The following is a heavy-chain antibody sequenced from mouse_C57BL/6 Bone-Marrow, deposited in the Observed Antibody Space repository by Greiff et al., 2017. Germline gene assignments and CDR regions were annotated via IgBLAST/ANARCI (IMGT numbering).Heavy chain of an antibody. J-gene: IGHJ2*01. Sequence: EVKLEESGPGLVKPSQSLSLTCSVTGYSITSGYYWNWIRQFPGNKLEWMGYISYDGSNNYNPSLKNRISLTRDTSKNQFFLKLNSMTTEDAATYYGARVGNYPYYFDYWGQGTTLTVSS. V-gene: IGHV3-6*01. CDR3: ARVGNYPYYFDY. D-gene: IGHD2-1*01. CDR2: ISYDGSN. CDR1: GYSITSGYY.